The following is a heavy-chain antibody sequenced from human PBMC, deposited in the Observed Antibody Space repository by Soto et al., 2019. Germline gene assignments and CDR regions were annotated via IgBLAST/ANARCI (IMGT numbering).Heavy chain of an antibody. D-gene: IGHD1-26*01. CDR3: TRHERMGGGY. Sequence: EVQLVESGGGLVQPGGSLKLSCAASGFTFSGSAMHWVRQASGKGLEWVGRIRSKANSYATAYAASVKGRFTISRDDSKNTAYLLMNSLKTEDTAVYYCTRHERMGGGYWGQGTLSPSPQ. J-gene: IGHJ4*02. CDR1: GFTFSGSA. V-gene: IGHV3-73*02. CDR2: IRSKANSYAT.